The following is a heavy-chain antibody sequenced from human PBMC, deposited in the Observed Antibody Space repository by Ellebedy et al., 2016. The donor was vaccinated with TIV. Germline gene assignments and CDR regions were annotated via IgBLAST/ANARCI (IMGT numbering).Heavy chain of an antibody. V-gene: IGHV4-59*12. D-gene: IGHD5-24*01. Sequence: SETLSLTCTVSGGSISSYYWSWIRQPPGKGLEWIGYIYSSGSTNYSPSLKSRVTISVDTSKNQFSLKLSSVTAADTAVYYCASNGGDGSPPGYWGQGTLVTVSS. CDR1: GGSISSYY. J-gene: IGHJ4*02. CDR2: IYSSGST. CDR3: ASNGGDGSPPGY.